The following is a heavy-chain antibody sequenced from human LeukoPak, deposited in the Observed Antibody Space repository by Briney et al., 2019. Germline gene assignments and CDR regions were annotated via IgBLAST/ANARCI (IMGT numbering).Heavy chain of an antibody. CDR1: GGSFSSYA. V-gene: IGHV1-69*13. J-gene: IGHJ6*03. CDR2: IILIFGTA. Sequence: SVTVSCKASGGSFSSYAISWVRQAPGQGLEGMGGIILIFGTANYAQKFQGRVTITADESTSTAYMELSSLRSEDTAVYYCARRAVDNSYYYYMDVWGKGTTVTVSS. CDR3: ARRAVDNSYYYYMDV. D-gene: IGHD6-19*01.